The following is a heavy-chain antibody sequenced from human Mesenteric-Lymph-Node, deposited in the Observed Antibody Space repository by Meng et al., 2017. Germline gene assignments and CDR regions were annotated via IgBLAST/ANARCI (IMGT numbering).Heavy chain of an antibody. CDR3: ARHGRGWFNP. CDR1: GGSVSGYY. J-gene: IGHJ5*02. CDR2: IYYSGNT. Sequence: QVHLQQWGAGILNPAETLSLPCTVSGGSVSGYYGSWIRQPPGKGLEWIGYIYYSGNTYYNPSLKSRVTISVDTSKNQFSLKLSSVTAEDTAVYYCARHGRGWFNPWGQGTLVTVSS. V-gene: IGHV4-59*08. D-gene: IGHD3-10*01.